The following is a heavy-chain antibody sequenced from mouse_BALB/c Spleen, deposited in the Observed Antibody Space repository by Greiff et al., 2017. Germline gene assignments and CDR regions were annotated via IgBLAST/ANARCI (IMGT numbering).Heavy chain of an antibody. D-gene: IGHD2-14*01. CDR3: ARENYRYDRRFDY. Sequence: EVMLVESGGGLVKPGGSLKLSCAASGFTFSSYAMSWVRQSPEKRLEWVAEISSGGSYTYYPDTVTGRFTISRDNAKNTLYLEMSSLRSEDTAMYYCARENYRYDRRFDYWGQGTTLTVSS. V-gene: IGHV5-9-4*01. CDR2: ISSGGSYT. J-gene: IGHJ2*01. CDR1: GFTFSSYA.